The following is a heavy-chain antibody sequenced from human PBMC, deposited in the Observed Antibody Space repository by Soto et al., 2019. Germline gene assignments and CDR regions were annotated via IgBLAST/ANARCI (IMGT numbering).Heavy chain of an antibody. V-gene: IGHV5-10-1*01. CDR2: IYPIDSYT. J-gene: IGHJ4*02. CDR3: AFLDTSLDFDF. D-gene: IGHD3-3*02. CDR1: GYNFTDFW. Sequence: ESLKISCQGSGYNFTDFWIGWVRQMPGKGLEYMGIIYPIDSYTHYSPSFHGHVTISADNSISTAYLQWSNLRASDTAIYYCAFLDTSLDFDFWGQGTLVTVSS.